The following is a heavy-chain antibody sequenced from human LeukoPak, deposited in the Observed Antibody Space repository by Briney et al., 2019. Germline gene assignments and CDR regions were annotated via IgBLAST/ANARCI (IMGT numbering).Heavy chain of an antibody. CDR3: ARDDFWSGPRGDY. CDR1: GYTFTGYY. V-gene: IGHV1-2*02. J-gene: IGHJ4*02. Sequence: ASVKVSCKASGYTFTGYYMHWVRQAPGQGLEWMGWINPNSGGTNYAQKFQGRVTMTRDTSISTAYMELSRLRSDDTAVYYCARDDFWSGPRGDYWGQGTLVTVSS. CDR2: INPNSGGT. D-gene: IGHD3-3*01.